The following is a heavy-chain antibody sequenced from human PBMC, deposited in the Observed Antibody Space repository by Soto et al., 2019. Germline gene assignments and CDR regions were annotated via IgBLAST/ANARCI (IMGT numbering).Heavy chain of an antibody. Sequence: GGSLRLSCAASGFTFSSYGMHWVRQAPGKGLEWVAVISYDGSNKYYADSVKGRFTISRDNSKNTLYLQMNSLRAEDTAVYYCAKDAGYSSSPSFDYWGQGTLVTVSS. CDR2: ISYDGSNK. CDR1: GFTFSSYG. J-gene: IGHJ4*02. CDR3: AKDAGYSSSPSFDY. V-gene: IGHV3-30*18. D-gene: IGHD6-6*01.